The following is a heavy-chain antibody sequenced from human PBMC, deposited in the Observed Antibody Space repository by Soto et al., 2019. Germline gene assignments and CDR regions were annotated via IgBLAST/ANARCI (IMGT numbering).Heavy chain of an antibody. J-gene: IGHJ1*01. CDR1: GYXFTSYL. V-gene: IGHV5-51*01. D-gene: IGHD3-22*01. CDR3: ARAEEAYDSSGSEYFQH. CDR2: IYHGDSDT. Sequence: PXEXLDISCKSSGYXFTSYLLVWVRHMPGKGLEWMGIIYHGDSDTRYSPSFQGQVTISAYKSISTAYLQWSSLKDSDTAMYYCARAEEAYDSSGSEYFQHWGQGTLVTVSS.